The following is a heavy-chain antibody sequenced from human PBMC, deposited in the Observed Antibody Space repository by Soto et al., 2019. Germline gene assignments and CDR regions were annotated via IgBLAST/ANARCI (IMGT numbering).Heavy chain of an antibody. D-gene: IGHD3-10*01. V-gene: IGHV3-23*01. J-gene: IGHJ4*02. CDR2: ISGSGGST. CDR3: AKMYYGSGSYYNFDY. CDR1: GFTFSSYA. Sequence: GGSLRLSCAASGFTFSSYAMSWVRQAPGKGLEWVSAISGSGGSTYYADSVKGRFTISRDNSKNTLYLQMNSLRAEDTAVYYCAKMYYGSGSYYNFDYWGQGTLVTVSS.